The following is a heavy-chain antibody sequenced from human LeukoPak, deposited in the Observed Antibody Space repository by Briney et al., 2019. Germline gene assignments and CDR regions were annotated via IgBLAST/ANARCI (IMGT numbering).Heavy chain of an antibody. V-gene: IGHV1-18*01. J-gene: IGHJ4*02. CDR1: GYTFTSYG. CDR3: ARDKGWELPLDY. Sequence: ASVKVSCKASGYTFTSYGISWVRQAPGQGLGGMGWISDYNGNKNDAQKLQGRVTMTTDTSTSTAYMELRSLRSDDTAVYYCARDKGWELPLDYWGQGTLVTVSS. CDR2: ISDYNGNK. D-gene: IGHD1-26*01.